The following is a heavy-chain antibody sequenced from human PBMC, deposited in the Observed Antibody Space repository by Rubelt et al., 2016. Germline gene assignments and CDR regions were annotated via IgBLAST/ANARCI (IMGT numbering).Heavy chain of an antibody. CDR3: ARVGLVREDY. CDR1: GGSFSDYY. D-gene: IGHD6-6*01. Sequence: QVQLHQWGAGLLKPSETLSLTCAVYGGSFSDYYWSWIRQPPGKGLEWIGEINHSGSTNYNPSRESRVTISVDTSKNQFSLKLNSVTAADTAVYYCARVGLVREDYWGRGTLVTVSS. V-gene: IGHV4-34*01. CDR2: INHSGST. J-gene: IGHJ4*02.